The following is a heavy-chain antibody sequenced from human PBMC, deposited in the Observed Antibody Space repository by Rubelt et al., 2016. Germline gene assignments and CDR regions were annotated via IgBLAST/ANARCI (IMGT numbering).Heavy chain of an antibody. CDR2: ISGSGGDI. V-gene: IGHV3-11*01. CDR3: ARGHYGLDV. CDR1: GFTFSDHY. J-gene: IGHJ6*02. Sequence: QLQLVESGGGVVQPGGSLRLSCTASGFTFSDHYISWIRQAPGKGLEWVSYISGSGGDICYADPVKGRFTVSRDNTKNSLYLQINILGAEDTAGYYGARGHYGLDVWGQGTTVTVSS.